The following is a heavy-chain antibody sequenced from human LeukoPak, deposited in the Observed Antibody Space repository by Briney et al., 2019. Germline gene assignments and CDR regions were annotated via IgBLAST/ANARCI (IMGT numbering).Heavy chain of an antibody. D-gene: IGHD2-8*02. CDR3: AKCVSESGVCLNFDH. CDR2: ISSSDGGS. CDR1: GFAFSTYA. Sequence: PGGSLRLSCEASGFAFSTYAMSWVRQAPGKGLQWVSGISSSDGGSYYTGSVEGRFAISRDNSKNTVYLQMNNLRAEDTAVYYCAKCVSESGVCLNFDHWGQGTLVAVSS. J-gene: IGHJ4*02. V-gene: IGHV3-23*01.